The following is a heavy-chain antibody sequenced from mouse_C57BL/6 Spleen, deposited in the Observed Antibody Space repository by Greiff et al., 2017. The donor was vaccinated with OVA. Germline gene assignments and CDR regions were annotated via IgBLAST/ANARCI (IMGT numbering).Heavy chain of an antibody. CDR1: GFSFNTYA. V-gene: IGHV10-1*01. J-gene: IGHJ1*03. CDR3: VRQEGYGYFDV. Sequence: EVQLVESGGGLVQPKGSLKLSCAASGFSFNTYAMNWVRQAPGKGLEWVARIRSKSNNYATYYADSVKDRFTISRDDSESMLYLQMNNLKTEDTAMYYCVRQEGYGYFDVWGTGTTVTVSS. CDR2: IRSKSNNYAT.